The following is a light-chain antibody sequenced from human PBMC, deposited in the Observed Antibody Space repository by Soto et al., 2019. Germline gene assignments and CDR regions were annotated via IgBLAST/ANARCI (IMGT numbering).Light chain of an antibody. V-gene: IGLV2-8*01. CDR1: SSDVGGYNY. J-gene: IGLJ2*01. CDR3: NSYAGSNNLV. CDR2: EVS. Sequence: QSVLTQPPSASGSPGQSVTISCTGTSSDVGGYNYVSWYQQHPGKAPKLIIYEVSQRPSGVPDRFSGSKSGNTASLTVSGLQAEDEAHYYCNSYAGSNNLVFGGGTQLTVL.